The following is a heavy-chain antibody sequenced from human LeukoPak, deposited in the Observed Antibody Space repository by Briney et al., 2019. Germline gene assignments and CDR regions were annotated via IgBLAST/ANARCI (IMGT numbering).Heavy chain of an antibody. CDR3: ARDTGSSGWSFDY. Sequence: SVKVSRKASGGTFSSYAISWVRQAPGQGLEWMGGIIPIFGTANYAQKFQGRVTITTDESTSTAYMELSSLRSEDTAVYYCARDTGSSGWSFDYWGQGTLVTVSS. CDR2: IIPIFGTA. J-gene: IGHJ4*02. V-gene: IGHV1-69*05. CDR1: GGTFSSYA. D-gene: IGHD6-19*01.